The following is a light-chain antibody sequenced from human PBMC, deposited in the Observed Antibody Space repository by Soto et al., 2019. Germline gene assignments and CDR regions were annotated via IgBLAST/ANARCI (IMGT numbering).Light chain of an antibody. Sequence: EVVLTQSPATLSLSAGERASLSCRASQDVGSLIAWYQQKPGQPPRLLIYDASNRATGIPARFSGSGSGTDFVLTISTVEPEDFAVYYCHQRRSWPLTFGQGTRLEIK. CDR1: QDVGSL. CDR3: HQRRSWPLT. V-gene: IGKV3-11*01. CDR2: DAS. J-gene: IGKJ5*01.